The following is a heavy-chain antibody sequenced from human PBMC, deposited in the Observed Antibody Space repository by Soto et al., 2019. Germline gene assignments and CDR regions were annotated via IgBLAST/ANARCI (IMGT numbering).Heavy chain of an antibody. Sequence: ASVKVSCKASGYTFTSYGISWVRQAPGQGLEWMGWISAYNGNTNYAQKLQGRVTMTTDTSTSTAYMELRSLRSDDTAVYYCAGGHIVLMVYAQQYYFDYWGQGTLVTVSS. CDR1: GYTFTSYG. CDR3: AGGHIVLMVYAQQYYFDY. CDR2: ISAYNGNT. V-gene: IGHV1-18*01. D-gene: IGHD2-8*01. J-gene: IGHJ4*02.